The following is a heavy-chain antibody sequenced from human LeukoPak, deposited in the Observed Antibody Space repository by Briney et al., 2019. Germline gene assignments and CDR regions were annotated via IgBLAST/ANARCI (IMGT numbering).Heavy chain of an antibody. CDR3: AGATGAFDY. V-gene: IGHV4-61*02. D-gene: IGHD4/OR15-4a*01. CDR2: IYTSGST. J-gene: IGHJ4*02. CDR1: GVSISSGSYY. Sequence: PSETLSLTCTVSGVSISSGSYYWSSIRQPAGKGLEWIGRIYTSGSTNYNPSLKSRVTISVDTYKNQFSLKLSSVTAADTAVYYCAGATGAFDYWGQGTLVTVSS.